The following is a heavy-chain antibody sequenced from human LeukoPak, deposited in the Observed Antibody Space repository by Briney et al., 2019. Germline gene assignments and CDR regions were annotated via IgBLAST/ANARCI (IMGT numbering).Heavy chain of an antibody. J-gene: IGHJ4*02. CDR1: GFTFSDYY. Sequence: GGSLRLSCAASGFTFSDYYMSWSRQAPGKVLEWVSYISSSGSTIYYADSVKGRFTISRDNSKNTLYLQMNSLRVEDSAVYYCANGRKGLLFVRGVDFDYWGQGTLVTVAS. CDR2: ISSSGSTI. V-gene: IGHV3-11*04. CDR3: ANGRKGLLFVRGVDFDY. D-gene: IGHD3-10*01.